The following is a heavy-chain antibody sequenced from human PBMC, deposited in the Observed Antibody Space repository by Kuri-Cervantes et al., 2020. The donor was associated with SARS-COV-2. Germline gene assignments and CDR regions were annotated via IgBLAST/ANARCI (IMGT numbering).Heavy chain of an antibody. CDR2: LRYDGGEK. V-gene: IGHV3-30*02. Sequence: GESLKISCAASGFTFSNYGMHWVHQAPGKGLEWVTFLRYDGGEKHYADSVKGRFTISRDSSKNTLYLEMNSLRVEDTAVYYCAKDPLFRGTYDLGKLDSWGRGTLVTVSS. CDR1: GFTFSNYG. D-gene: IGHD3-3*01. J-gene: IGHJ4*02. CDR3: AKDPLFRGTYDLGKLDS.